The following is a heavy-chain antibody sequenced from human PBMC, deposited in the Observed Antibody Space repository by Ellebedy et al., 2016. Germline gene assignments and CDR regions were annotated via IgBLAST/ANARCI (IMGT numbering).Heavy chain of an antibody. Sequence: GESLKISXAASGFTFSTYAMTWVRQAPGKGLEWVSSISGSGGSTNYADSVKGRFTISRDSPKDTLYLQMSGLRADDTATYYYAKSVTRGYGDSGVYYAMDVWGRGTTVTVSS. V-gene: IGHV3-23*01. CDR3: AKSVTRGYGDSGVYYAMDV. CDR1: GFTFSTYA. D-gene: IGHD4-17*01. CDR2: ISGSGGST. J-gene: IGHJ6*02.